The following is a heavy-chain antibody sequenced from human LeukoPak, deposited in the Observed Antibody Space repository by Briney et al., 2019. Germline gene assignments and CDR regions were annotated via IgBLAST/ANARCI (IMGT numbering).Heavy chain of an antibody. CDR3: AREEVNAVTIFGVANINWFDP. V-gene: IGHV1-2*02. D-gene: IGHD3-3*01. Sequence: GASVKVSCKASGYTFTGYYMHWVRQAPGQGLEWMGWINPNSGGTNYAQKFQGRVTMTRDTSISTAYMELSRLRSDDTAVYYCAREEVNAVTIFGVANINWFDPWGQGTLVTVSS. J-gene: IGHJ5*02. CDR1: GYTFTGYY. CDR2: INPNSGGT.